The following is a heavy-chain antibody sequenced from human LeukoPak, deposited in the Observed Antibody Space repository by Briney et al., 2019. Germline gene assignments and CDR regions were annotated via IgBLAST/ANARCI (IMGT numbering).Heavy chain of an antibody. CDR1: GGTFSSYA. J-gene: IGHJ4*02. CDR3: ARGYTWESGSFFIDH. CDR2: INPSGGSA. D-gene: IGHD1-26*01. Sequence: ASVKVSCKASGGTFSSYAISWVRQAPGQGLEWMAIINPSGGSATYAQKFQGRVTMTRDTSTSTVYMELSGLRSEDTAVYYCARGYTWESGSFFIDHWGQGTLVTVSS. V-gene: IGHV1-46*01.